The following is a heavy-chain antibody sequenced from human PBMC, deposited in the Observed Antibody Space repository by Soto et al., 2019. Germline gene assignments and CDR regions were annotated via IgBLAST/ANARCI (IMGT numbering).Heavy chain of an antibody. CDR2: ISGSGGST. CDR3: AKDRCSGGSCPYYYYGMDV. CDR1: GFTFSSYA. J-gene: IGHJ6*04. Sequence: GGSLRLSCAASGFTFSSYAMSWVRQAPGKGLERVSAISGSGGSTYYADSVKGRFTISRDNSKNTLYLQMNSLRAEDTAVYYCAKDRCSGGSCPYYYYGMDVWGKGTTVTVSS. D-gene: IGHD2-15*01. V-gene: IGHV3-23*01.